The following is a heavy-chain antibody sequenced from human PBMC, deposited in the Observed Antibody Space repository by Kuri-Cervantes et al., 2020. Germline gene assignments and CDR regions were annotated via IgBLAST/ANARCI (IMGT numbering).Heavy chain of an antibody. Sequence: GESLKISCAASGFTFSSFAMTWVRQAPGKGLEWVSAISGSGGSTYYADSVKGRFTISRDNSKNTLYLQMNSLRAEDTAVYYCARERIEWELLPGMDVWGQGTTVTVSS. CDR3: ARERIEWELLPGMDV. V-gene: IGHV3-23*01. D-gene: IGHD1-26*01. J-gene: IGHJ6*02. CDR2: ISGSGGST. CDR1: GFTFSSFA.